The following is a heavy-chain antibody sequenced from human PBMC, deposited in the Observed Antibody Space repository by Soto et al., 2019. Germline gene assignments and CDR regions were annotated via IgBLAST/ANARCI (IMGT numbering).Heavy chain of an antibody. Sequence: PGGSLRLCGSASGFTFRNYGVHWVRQAPGKGLEWVAVISYDGSNKYYVDSVKGRFTISRDNSKNTVSLQMNSLRGEDTAVYYCAKDTASGGSPFDYWGQGTLVTVSS. CDR2: ISYDGSNK. V-gene: IGHV3-30*18. J-gene: IGHJ4*02. D-gene: IGHD6-19*01. CDR3: AKDTASGGSPFDY. CDR1: GFTFRNYG.